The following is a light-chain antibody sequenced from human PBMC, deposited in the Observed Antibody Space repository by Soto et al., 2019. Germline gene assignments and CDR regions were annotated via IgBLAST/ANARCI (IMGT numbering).Light chain of an antibody. CDR1: SNDIGSSDY. CDR3: SSYTSSATHV. V-gene: IGLV2-14*03. J-gene: IGLJ1*01. Sequence: QCALTQPASVSGSPGQSITISCTGASNDIGSSDYVSWHQQHPGKAPKLMLYDVHNRPSGVSNRFSGSKSGNTASLTISGLQAEDEADYSCSSYTSSATHVFGTGTKVTVL. CDR2: DVH.